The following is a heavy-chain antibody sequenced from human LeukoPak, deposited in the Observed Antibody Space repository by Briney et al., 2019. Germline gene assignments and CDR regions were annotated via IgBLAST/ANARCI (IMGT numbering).Heavy chain of an antibody. Sequence: SETLSLTCSVSGGSISSSNYYWSWIRQPAGKGLEWIGRIYTSESTNYNPSLKSRVTISVDTSKNQFSLKLSSVTAADTAVYYCASLRVGSSFGYQYYIDVWGKGTTVTVSS. CDR2: IYTSEST. V-gene: IGHV4-61*02. CDR1: GGSISSSNYY. D-gene: IGHD6-13*01. J-gene: IGHJ6*03. CDR3: ASLRVGSSFGYQYYIDV.